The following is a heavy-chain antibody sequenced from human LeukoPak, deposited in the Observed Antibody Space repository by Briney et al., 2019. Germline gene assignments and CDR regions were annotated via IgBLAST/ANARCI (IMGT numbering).Heavy chain of an antibody. CDR3: ARVAWPPFFRFDP. V-gene: IGHV4-39*07. CDR1: GGSISSSSYY. J-gene: IGHJ5*02. Sequence: SETPSLTCTVSGGSISSSSYYWGWIRQPPGKGLEWIGSIYYSGSTYYNPSLKSRVTISVDTSKNQFSLKLSSVTAADTAVYYCARVAWPPFFRFDPWGQGTLVTVSS. CDR2: IYYSGST.